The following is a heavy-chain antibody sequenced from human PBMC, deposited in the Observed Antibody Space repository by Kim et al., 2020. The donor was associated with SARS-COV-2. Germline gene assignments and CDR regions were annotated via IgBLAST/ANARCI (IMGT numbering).Heavy chain of an antibody. D-gene: IGHD5-18*01. J-gene: IGHJ4*02. CDR1: GGSISSSNW. Sequence: SETLSLTCAVSGGSISSSNWWSWVRQPPGKGLGWIGEIYHSGSTNYNPSLKSRVTISVDKSKNQFSLKLGSVTAADTAVYYCARDLEYSYGFDYWGQGTLVTVSS. CDR2: IYHSGST. CDR3: ARDLEYSYGFDY. V-gene: IGHV4-4*02.